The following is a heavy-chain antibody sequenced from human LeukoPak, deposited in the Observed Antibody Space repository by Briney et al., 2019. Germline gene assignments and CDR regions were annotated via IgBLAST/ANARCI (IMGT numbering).Heavy chain of an antibody. CDR3: ARDRRYCSSTSCYGAPGLDY. D-gene: IGHD2-2*01. V-gene: IGHV1-18*01. Sequence: GASVKVSCKASGYTFTSYGLSWVRQAPGQGLEWMGWISAYNGNTNYAQKLQGRVTMTTDTSTSTAYMELRSLRSEDTAVYYCARDRRYCSSTSCYGAPGLDYWGQGTLVTVSS. CDR1: GYTFTSYG. J-gene: IGHJ4*02. CDR2: ISAYNGNT.